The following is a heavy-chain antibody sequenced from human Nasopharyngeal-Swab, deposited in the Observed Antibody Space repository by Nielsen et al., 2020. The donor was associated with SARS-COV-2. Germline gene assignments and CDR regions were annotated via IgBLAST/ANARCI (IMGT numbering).Heavy chain of an antibody. V-gene: IGHV3-23*01. CDR1: GFTFSSYA. CDR3: AKDARMAAAGTRYY. D-gene: IGHD6-13*01. CDR2: ISGSGDNT. Sequence: GESLKISCAASGFTFSSYAMSWVRQAPGMGLEWVSAISGSGDNTDYADSVKGRFTISRDNSKNTLYLQMTSLRGEDTAVYYCAKDARMAAAGTRYYWGQGILVTVSS. J-gene: IGHJ4*02.